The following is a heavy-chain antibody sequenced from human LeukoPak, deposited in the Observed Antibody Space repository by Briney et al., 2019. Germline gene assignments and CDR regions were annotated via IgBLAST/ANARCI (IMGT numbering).Heavy chain of an antibody. Sequence: GGSLRLSCAASGFTFSSYGMYWVRQAPSKGLQWVAFIRYDGSNKDYVDSVKGRFTISRDNSKNTLYLQMNSLRAEDTAVYYCARGRPYYYDSSGYPETFDYWGQGTLVTVSS. J-gene: IGHJ4*02. CDR2: IRYDGSNK. CDR3: ARGRPYYYDSSGYPETFDY. V-gene: IGHV3-30*02. D-gene: IGHD3-22*01. CDR1: GFTFSSYG.